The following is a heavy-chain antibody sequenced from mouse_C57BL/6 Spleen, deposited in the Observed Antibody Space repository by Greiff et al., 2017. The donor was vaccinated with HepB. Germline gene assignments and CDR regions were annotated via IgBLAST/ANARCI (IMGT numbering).Heavy chain of an antibody. Sequence: QVHVKQSGAELARPGASVKLSGKASGYTFTSYGISWVKQSTGQGLEWIGEIYPRSGNTSYNEKFQGKATLTADKSASTANMELRSLTSGDSAVYFCARSDGRSYAYAMDYWGQGTSVTVSA. CDR1: GYTFTSYG. J-gene: IGHJ4*01. CDR2: IYPRSGNT. CDR3: ARSDGRSYAYAMDY. V-gene: IGHV1-81*01. D-gene: IGHD1-1*01.